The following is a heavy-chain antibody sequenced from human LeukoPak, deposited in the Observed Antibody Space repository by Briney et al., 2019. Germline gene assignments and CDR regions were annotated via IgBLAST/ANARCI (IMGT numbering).Heavy chain of an antibody. CDR1: GFTFSSYG. CDR2: TRYDGSNK. CDR3: ARAGLLWFGELSTDAFDI. V-gene: IGHV3-30*02. D-gene: IGHD3-10*01. J-gene: IGHJ3*02. Sequence: GGSLRLSCAASGFTFSSYGMYWVRQAPGKGLEWVAFTRYDGSNKYYADSVKGRFTISRDNSKNTLYLQMNSLRAEDTAVYYCARAGLLWFGELSTDAFDIWGQGTVVTVSS.